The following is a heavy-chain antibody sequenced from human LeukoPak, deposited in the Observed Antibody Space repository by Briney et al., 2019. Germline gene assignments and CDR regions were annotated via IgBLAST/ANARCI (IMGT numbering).Heavy chain of an antibody. CDR1: GFTFSGCA. J-gene: IGHJ4*02. D-gene: IGHD3-10*01. CDR2: FSGDGGKT. V-gene: IGHV3-23*01. CDR3: ARRVQPNAGPFDS. Sequence: GGSLRLSCAASGFTFSGCALSWGRQAPGKGLGLGAVFSGDGGKTYYADSVKPPFTISRNNSQHTLFLQKATLRAEDTAVSYCARRVQPNAGPFDSWGQGTLASVS.